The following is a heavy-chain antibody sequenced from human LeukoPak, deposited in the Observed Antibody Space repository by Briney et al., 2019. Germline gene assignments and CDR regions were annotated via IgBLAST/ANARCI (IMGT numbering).Heavy chain of an antibody. J-gene: IGHJ4*02. CDR1: GGSISSYY. V-gene: IGHV4-59*08. CDR2: IYYSGST. D-gene: IGHD3-10*01. CDR3: ARHVVDYYGSGSSDY. Sequence: SSETLSLTCTVSGGSISSYYWSWIRQPPGKGLEWIGYIYYSGSTNYNPSLKSRVTISVDTSKNQFSLKLSSVTAADTAVYYCARHVVDYYGSGSSDYWGQGTLVTVSS.